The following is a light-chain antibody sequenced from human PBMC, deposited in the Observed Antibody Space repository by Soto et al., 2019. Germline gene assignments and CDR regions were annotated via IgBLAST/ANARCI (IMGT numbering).Light chain of an antibody. J-gene: IGKJ3*01. Sequence: EIVMTQSPATLSVSPGDRATLSCRASQSVSSNLAWYQQKPGQAPRLLIYVASTRATGIPARFSGSGSGTEFTLTISSLQSEDFAVYYCQQYSNWPPFTFGPGTKVDIK. CDR2: VAS. CDR1: QSVSSN. V-gene: IGKV3-15*01. CDR3: QQYSNWPPFT.